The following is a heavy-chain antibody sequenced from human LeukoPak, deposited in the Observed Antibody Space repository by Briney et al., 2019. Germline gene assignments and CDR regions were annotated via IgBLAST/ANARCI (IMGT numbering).Heavy chain of an antibody. J-gene: IGHJ4*02. CDR1: GFTFSSYG. CDR3: AKAVMITFGGVIVLVDY. V-gene: IGHV3-30*18. D-gene: IGHD3-16*02. Sequence: PGGSLRLSCAASGFTFSSYGMPWVRQAPGKGLEWVAVISYDGSNKYYADSVKGRFTISRDNSKNTLYLQMNSLRAEDTAVYYCAKAVMITFGGVIVLVDYWGQGTLVTVSS. CDR2: ISYDGSNK.